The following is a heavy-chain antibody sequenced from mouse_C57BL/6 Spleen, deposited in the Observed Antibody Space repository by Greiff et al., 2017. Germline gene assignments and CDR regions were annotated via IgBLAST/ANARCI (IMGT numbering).Heavy chain of an antibody. CDR1: GYAFRSSW. CDR3: ARDDGYYFDC. CDR2: MYPGDGVT. D-gene: IGHD2-3*01. J-gene: IGHJ2*01. V-gene: IGHV1-82*01. Sequence: QVQLQQSGPELVKPGASVKISCKALGYAFRSSWMNWVKQRPGKGLEWIGRMYPGDGVTNYNGKFKGKATLTADNSSSTAYMQLSSLTSADSAVYFCARDDGYYFDCWGQGTTLTVSS.